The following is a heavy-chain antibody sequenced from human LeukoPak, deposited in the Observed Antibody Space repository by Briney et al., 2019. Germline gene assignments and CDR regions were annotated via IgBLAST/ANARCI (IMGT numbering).Heavy chain of an antibody. V-gene: IGHV4-34*01. CDR1: GGSFSGYY. CDR2: INHSGST. D-gene: IGHD2-2*01. CDR3: ARLRKRGGYCSSTSCYAWYYFDY. Sequence: PSETLSLTCAVYGGSFSGYYWSWIRQPPGEGLEWIGEINHSGSTNYNPSLKSRITISVDTSKNQFSLKLSSVTAADTAVYYCARLRKRGGYCSSTSCYAWYYFDYWGQGTLVTVSS. J-gene: IGHJ4*02.